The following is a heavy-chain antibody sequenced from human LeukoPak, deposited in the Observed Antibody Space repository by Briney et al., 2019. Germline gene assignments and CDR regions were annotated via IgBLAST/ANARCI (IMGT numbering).Heavy chain of an antibody. CDR1: GFTFSGSA. Sequence: GGSLRLSCAASGFTFSGSAMHWVRQASGKGLEWVGRIRSKANSYATAYAASVKGRFTISRDDSKNTAYLQMNSLKTEDTAVYYCTRTQVEYDRSQDAFDIWGQGTMVTVSS. V-gene: IGHV3-73*01. D-gene: IGHD3-22*01. CDR2: IRSKANSYAT. J-gene: IGHJ3*02. CDR3: TRTQVEYDRSQDAFDI.